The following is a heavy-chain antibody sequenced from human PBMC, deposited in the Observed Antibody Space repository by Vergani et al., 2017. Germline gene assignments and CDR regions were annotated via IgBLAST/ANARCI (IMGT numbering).Heavy chain of an antibody. J-gene: IGHJ5*02. CDR1: GFTFDDYA. CDR2: ISWNSGSI. V-gene: IGHV3-9*01. CDR3: AKDLWFDP. Sequence: EVQLVESGGGLVQPGRSLRLSCAASGFTFDDYAMHWVRQAPGKGLEWVSGISWNSGSIGYADSVKGRFTISRDNAKNSLYLQMNSLRAEDTAVYYCAKDLWFDPWGQGTLVTVSS.